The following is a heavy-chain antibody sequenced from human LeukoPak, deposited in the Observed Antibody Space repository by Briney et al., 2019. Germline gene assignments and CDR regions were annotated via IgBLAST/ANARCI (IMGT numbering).Heavy chain of an antibody. D-gene: IGHD1-26*01. V-gene: IGHV3-30*02. CDR1: GFTSSIYC. J-gene: IGHJ4*02. Sequence: PGGSLRLSCASSGFTSSIYCMHGVRQAPARAREWVAFIGYDGSNKYYADSVKGRFTISRDNSKHTLYLQMNSLRAEDTAVYYCAKDRVRAPGYWGQGTLVTVSS. CDR3: AKDRVRAPGY. CDR2: IGYDGSNK.